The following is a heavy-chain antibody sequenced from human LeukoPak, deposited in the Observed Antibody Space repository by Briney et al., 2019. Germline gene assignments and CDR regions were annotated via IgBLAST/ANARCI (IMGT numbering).Heavy chain of an antibody. D-gene: IGHD6-19*01. Sequence: ASVKVSCKASGYTFTSYYMHWVRQAPGQGLEWMGWINPNSGGTNYAQKFQSRVTTIRDTSISTAYMELSRLRSDDTAVYYCARDSGAGYSSGYGSWFDPWGQGTLVTVSS. CDR3: ARDSGAGYSSGYGSWFDP. CDR2: INPNSGGT. V-gene: IGHV1-2*02. CDR1: GYTFTSYY. J-gene: IGHJ5*02.